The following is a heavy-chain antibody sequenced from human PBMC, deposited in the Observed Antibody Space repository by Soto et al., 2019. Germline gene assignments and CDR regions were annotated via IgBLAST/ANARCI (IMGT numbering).Heavy chain of an antibody. J-gene: IGHJ4*02. Sequence: SETLSLTCTVSGGSISSSSYCWGGSRQPAGKGLEWIGSIYYSGSTYYNPSLKSRVTISVDTSKNQFSLKLSSVTAADTAVYYCARHLRPFSIAARRSPYYFDYWGQGTLVTVSS. V-gene: IGHV4-39*01. D-gene: IGHD6-6*01. CDR2: IYYSGST. CDR3: ARHLRPFSIAARRSPYYFDY. CDR1: GGSISSSSYC.